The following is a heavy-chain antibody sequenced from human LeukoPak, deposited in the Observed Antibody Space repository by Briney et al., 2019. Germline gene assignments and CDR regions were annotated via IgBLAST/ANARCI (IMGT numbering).Heavy chain of an antibody. CDR3: ARLGVTRDAFDI. CDR1: GGSINTY. V-gene: IGHV4-59*12. J-gene: IGHJ3*02. Sequence: SETLSLTCTVSGGSINTYWTWIRQPPGKGLEWIGHIYYSGSTNYSPSLKSRVTISVDTSKNQFSLKLSSVTAADTAVFYCARLGVTRDAFDIWGQGTMVTVSS. D-gene: IGHD3-10*01. CDR2: IYYSGST.